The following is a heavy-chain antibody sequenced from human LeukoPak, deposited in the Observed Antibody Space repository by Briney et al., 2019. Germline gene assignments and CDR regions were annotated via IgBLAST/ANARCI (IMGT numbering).Heavy chain of an antibody. Sequence: GGSLRLSCAASGFAFSIYSLNWVRQTPGKRLEWVSYISSSGTTIYYADSVKGRFTIYRDNAKNSLYLQMNSLRAEDTAVYYCARDFDRVSGTSDIWGQGTMVTVSS. CDR3: ARDFDRVSGTSDI. D-gene: IGHD6-13*01. V-gene: IGHV3-48*04. CDR1: GFAFSIYS. CDR2: ISSSGTTI. J-gene: IGHJ3*02.